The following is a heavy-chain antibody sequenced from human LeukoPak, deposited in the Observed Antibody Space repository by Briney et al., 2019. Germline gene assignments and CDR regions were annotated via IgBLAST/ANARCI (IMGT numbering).Heavy chain of an antibody. J-gene: IGHJ4*02. CDR1: GFTFSNYA. Sequence: PGGSLRLSCAASGFTFSNYAMSWVRQAPGKRLEWVSGISASGGNTYYADSVKGRFTISRDNSKNTLYLQMNSLRAEDTAVYYCVIAAAPLRAPFDYWGQGTLVTVSS. CDR2: ISASGGNT. CDR3: VIAAAPLRAPFDY. D-gene: IGHD6-13*01. V-gene: IGHV3-23*01.